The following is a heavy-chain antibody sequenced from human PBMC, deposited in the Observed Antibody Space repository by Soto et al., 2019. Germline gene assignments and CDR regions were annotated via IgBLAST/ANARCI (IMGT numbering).Heavy chain of an antibody. D-gene: IGHD3-3*01. CDR2: INPSGGST. CDR1: GYTFTSYY. J-gene: IGHJ6*02. V-gene: IGHV1-46*01. Sequence: ASVKVSCKASGYTFTSYYMHWVRQAPGRGLEWMGIINPSGGSTSYAQKFQGRVTMTRDTSTSTVYMELSGLRSEDTAVYYCARGDYDFWSGYYPNYYYYGMDVWGQGTTVTVSS. CDR3: ARGDYDFWSGYYPNYYYYGMDV.